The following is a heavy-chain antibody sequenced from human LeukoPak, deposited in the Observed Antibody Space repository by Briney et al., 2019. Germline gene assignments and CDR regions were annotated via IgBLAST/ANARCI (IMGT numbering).Heavy chain of an antibody. J-gene: IGHJ4*02. Sequence: GGSLRLSCAASGFTFSSYAMSWVRQAPGKGLEWVSAISGSGGSTFYADSVKGRFTISRDNSKNTMYLLKNSLRADDTAVYYCAKGLLGYSSAWYGGYYFDYWGQGTLVTVSS. CDR1: GFTFSSYA. V-gene: IGHV3-23*01. CDR2: ISGSGGST. CDR3: AKGLLGYSSAWYGGYYFDY. D-gene: IGHD6-19*01.